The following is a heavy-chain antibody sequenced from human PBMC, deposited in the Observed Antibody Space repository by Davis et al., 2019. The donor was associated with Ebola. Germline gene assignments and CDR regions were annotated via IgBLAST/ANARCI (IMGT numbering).Heavy chain of an antibody. CDR1: EYTFTSYD. D-gene: IGHD6-13*01. J-gene: IGHJ4*02. Sequence: ASVKVSCKASEYTFTSYDINWVRQATGQGLEWVGWMNPKSGNTGYAEKFQGRVTMTRNTSISTAYMELSSLRSEDTAVYYCARFVAAAVDYWGQGTLVTVSS. CDR3: ARFVAAAVDY. V-gene: IGHV1-8*01. CDR2: MNPKSGNT.